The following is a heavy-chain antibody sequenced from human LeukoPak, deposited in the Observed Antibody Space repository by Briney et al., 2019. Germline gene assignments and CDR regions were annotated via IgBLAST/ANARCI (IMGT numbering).Heavy chain of an antibody. CDR3: ARDRTNPYYYYGMDV. CDR1: GGSISSGDYY. Sequence: SQTLSLTCTVSGGSISSGDYYWSWIRQPPGKGLEWIGYIYYSGSTYYNPSLKSRVTISVDTSKNQFSLKLSSVTAADTAVCYCARDRTNPYYYYGMDVWGQGTTATVSS. CDR2: IYYSGST. V-gene: IGHV4-30-4*01. D-gene: IGHD1-7*01. J-gene: IGHJ6*02.